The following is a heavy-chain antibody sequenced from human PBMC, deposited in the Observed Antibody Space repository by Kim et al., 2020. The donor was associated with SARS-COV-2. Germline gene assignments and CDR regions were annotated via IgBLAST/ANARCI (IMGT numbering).Heavy chain of an antibody. V-gene: IGHV4-34*01. J-gene: IGHJ4*02. CDR3: ARGRWVTSYYFDY. Sequence: YSPSLKSRVTISVDTSKNQFSLKLSSVTAADTAVYYCARGRWVTSYYFDYWGQGTLVTVSS. D-gene: IGHD2-21*02.